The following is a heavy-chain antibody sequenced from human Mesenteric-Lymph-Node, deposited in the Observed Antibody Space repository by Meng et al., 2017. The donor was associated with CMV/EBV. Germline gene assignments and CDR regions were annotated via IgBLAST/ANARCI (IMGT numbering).Heavy chain of an antibody. J-gene: IGHJ6*02. V-gene: IGHV4-61*01. CDR3: ARVDYGIDV. CDR2: VYSNGNT. CDR1: GGSVSSGSYY. Sequence: SETLSLTCTVSGGSVSSGSYYWSWIRQPPGKGLEYIGYVYSNGNTNYNPSLKSRVTISLDTSKNQFSLRLTSVAAADTAVYYCARVDYGIDVWGQGTTVTVSS.